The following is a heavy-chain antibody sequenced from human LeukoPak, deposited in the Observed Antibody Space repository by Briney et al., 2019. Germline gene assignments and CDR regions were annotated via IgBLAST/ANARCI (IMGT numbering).Heavy chain of an antibody. CDR2: INPNSGGT. V-gene: IGHV1-2*02. CDR1: GYTFTGYY. CDR3: ARATYYDFWSGYYPHWFDP. D-gene: IGHD3-3*01. Sequence: ASVKVSCKASGYTFTGYYMHWVRQAPGQGLEWMGWINPNSGGTNYAQKFQGRVTMTRDTSISTAYMELSRLRSDDTAVYYCARATYYDFWSGYYPHWFDPWGQGTLVTVSS. J-gene: IGHJ5*02.